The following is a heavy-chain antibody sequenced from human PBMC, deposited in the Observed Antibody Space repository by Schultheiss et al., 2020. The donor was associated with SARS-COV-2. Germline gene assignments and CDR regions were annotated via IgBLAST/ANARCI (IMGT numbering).Heavy chain of an antibody. CDR2: IDPSDSYT. Sequence: GGSLRLSCKGSGYSFTSYWISWVRQMPGKGLEWMGRIDPSDSYTNYSPSFQGHVTISADKSISTAYLQWSSLKASDTVMYYCARQNSGSSLILHYYWGQGTLVTVSS. CDR3: ARQNSGSSLILHYY. V-gene: IGHV5-10-1*01. CDR1: GYSFTSYW. J-gene: IGHJ4*02. D-gene: IGHD6-6*01.